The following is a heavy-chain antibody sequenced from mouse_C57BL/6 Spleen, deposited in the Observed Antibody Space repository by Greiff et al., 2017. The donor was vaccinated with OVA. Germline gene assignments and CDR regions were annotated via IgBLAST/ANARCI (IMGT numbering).Heavy chain of an antibody. D-gene: IGHD1-1*01. Sequence: QVQLQQPGAELVMPGASVKLSCKASGYTFPSYWMHWVKQRPGPGLEWIGEIDPSDSYPNYNQKLKGKSTLTVDKSSSTAYLQLSSLTSEDAVVYYCAFYYGSSCDFAYWGQGTLVTVSA. CDR2: IDPSDSYP. J-gene: IGHJ3*01. V-gene: IGHV1-69*01. CDR3: AFYYGSSCDFAY. CDR1: GYTFPSYW.